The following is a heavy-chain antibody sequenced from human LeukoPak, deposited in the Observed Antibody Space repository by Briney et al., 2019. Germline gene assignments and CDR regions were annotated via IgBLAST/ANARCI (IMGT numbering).Heavy chain of an antibody. CDR3: EGVRNSGWYFDY. CDR1: GYSISGGYY. V-gene: IGHV4-38-2*01. Sequence: SETLSLTCAVSGYSISGGYYWAWIRQPPGKGLEWIGSIYHSGSTNYNPSVKSRVTISLDTSKNQFSLRLSSVTAADTAVYYCEGVRNSGWYFDYWGQGTLVTVSS. J-gene: IGHJ4*02. D-gene: IGHD6-19*01. CDR2: IYHSGST.